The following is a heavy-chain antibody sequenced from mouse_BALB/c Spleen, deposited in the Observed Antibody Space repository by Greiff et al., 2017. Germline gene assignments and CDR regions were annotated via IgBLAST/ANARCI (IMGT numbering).Heavy chain of an antibody. CDR3: ARSDYYGSSQAWFAY. Sequence: EVHLVESGGGLVQPGGSLKLSCAASGFTFSSYGMYWVRQAPEKGLEWVASISSGSSTIYYADTVRGRFTVSRDNPKNTLFLQMTRLRSEDTAVYYWARSDYYGSSQAWFAYWGQGTLVTVSA. V-gene: IGHV5-17*02. J-gene: IGHJ3*01. D-gene: IGHD1-1*01. CDR1: GFTFSSYG. CDR2: ISSGSSTI.